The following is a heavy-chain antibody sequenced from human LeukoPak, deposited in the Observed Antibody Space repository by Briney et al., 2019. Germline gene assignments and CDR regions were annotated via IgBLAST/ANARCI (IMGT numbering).Heavy chain of an antibody. J-gene: IGHJ4*02. D-gene: IGHD3-10*01. CDR2: ISGSGGST. CDR3: AKGGNTMVRGVRPSYFDY. V-gene: IGHV3-23*01. CDR1: GFTFSSYA. Sequence: GGSLRLSCAASGFTFSSYAMSWVRQAPGKGLEWVSAISGSGGSTYYADSMKGRFTISRDNSKNTLYLQMNSLRAEDTAVYYCAKGGNTMVRGVRPSYFDYWGQGTLVTVSS.